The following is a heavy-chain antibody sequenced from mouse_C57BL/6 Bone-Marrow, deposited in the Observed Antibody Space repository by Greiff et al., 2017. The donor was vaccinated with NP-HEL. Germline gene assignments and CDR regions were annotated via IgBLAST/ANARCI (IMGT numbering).Heavy chain of an antibody. D-gene: IGHD1-1*01. CDR3: ARDYGSIFAY. J-gene: IGHJ3*01. V-gene: IGHV1-54*01. CDR1: GYAFTNYL. Sequence: VQLQQSGAELLRPGTSVKVSCKASGYAFTNYLIEWVKQRPGPGLACIGVINPGSGGTNYNENFKGKATLTADKSSSPAYRQLSSLTSEDSAVYFCARDYGSIFAYWGQGTLVTVSA. CDR2: INPGSGGT.